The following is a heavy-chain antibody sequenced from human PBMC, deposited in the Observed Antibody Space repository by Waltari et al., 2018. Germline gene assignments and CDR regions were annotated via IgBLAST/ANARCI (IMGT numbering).Heavy chain of an antibody. V-gene: IGHV4-59*01. D-gene: IGHD3-10*01. J-gene: IGHJ4*02. CDR3: VREGVSAKTLDY. Sequence: QVQLQESGPGLVKPSETLSLTCTVSGGSISGYYWSWIRQSPGKGREWIGYMYYSGRSDYNPSLKSRVTISGDTSKNQVSLRLTSVTAADTAVYYCVREGVSAKTLDYWGQGTLVTVSS. CDR2: MYYSGRS. CDR1: GGSISGYY.